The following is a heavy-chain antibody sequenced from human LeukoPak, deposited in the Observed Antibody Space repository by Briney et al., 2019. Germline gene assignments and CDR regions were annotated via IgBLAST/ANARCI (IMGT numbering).Heavy chain of an antibody. J-gene: IGHJ1*01. CDR1: GYTFTSYY. D-gene: IGHD2-2*02. V-gene: IGHV1-46*01. CDR2: INPSGGST. CDR3: ARDRHYCSSTSCYRTKYFQH. Sequence: ASVKVSCKASGYTFTSYYMHWVRQAPGQGLEWMGIINPSGGSTSYAQKFQGRVTMTRDTPTSTVYMELSSLRSEDTAVYYCARDRHYCSSTSCYRTKYFQHWGQGTLVTVSS.